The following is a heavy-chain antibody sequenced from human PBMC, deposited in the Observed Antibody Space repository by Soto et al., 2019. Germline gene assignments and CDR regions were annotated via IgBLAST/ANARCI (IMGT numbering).Heavy chain of an antibody. J-gene: IGHJ4*02. Sequence: GGSLRLSCAASGFTVSSNYMSWVRQAPGKGLEWVSVIYSGGSTYYADSVKGRFTISRHNSKNTLYLQMNSLRAEDTAVYYCARGPAMVRGVTFDYWGQGTLVTVSS. CDR3: ARGPAMVRGVTFDY. D-gene: IGHD3-10*01. V-gene: IGHV3-53*04. CDR2: IYSGGST. CDR1: GFTVSSNY.